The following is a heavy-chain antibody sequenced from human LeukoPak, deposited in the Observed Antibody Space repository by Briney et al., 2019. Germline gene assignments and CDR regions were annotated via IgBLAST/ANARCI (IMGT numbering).Heavy chain of an antibody. CDR1: GFTFSSYG. D-gene: IGHD5-18*01. Sequence: PGGSLRLSCAASGFTFSSYGMHWVRQAPGKGLEWVAVIWYDGGNKYYADSVKGRFTISRDNSKNTLDLQMNSLRAEDTAVYYCARGDTAMAYWYFDLWGRGTLVTVSS. CDR3: ARGDTAMAYWYFDL. J-gene: IGHJ2*01. CDR2: IWYDGGNK. V-gene: IGHV3-33*01.